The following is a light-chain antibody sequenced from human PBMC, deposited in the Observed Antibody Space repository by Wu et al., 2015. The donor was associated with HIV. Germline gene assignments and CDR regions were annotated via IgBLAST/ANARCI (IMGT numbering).Light chain of an antibody. CDR3: QQYGSSPPYS. J-gene: IGKJ2*03. Sequence: EIVMTQSPATLSVSPGERATLSCRASQSVSSKFAWYQQKPGQAPRLLIYDASTRATGIPARFSGSGSGTEFTLTINNVQSEDFAVYFCQQYGSSPPYSFGQGTKLEIK. V-gene: IGKV3-15*01. CDR1: QSVSSK. CDR2: DAS.